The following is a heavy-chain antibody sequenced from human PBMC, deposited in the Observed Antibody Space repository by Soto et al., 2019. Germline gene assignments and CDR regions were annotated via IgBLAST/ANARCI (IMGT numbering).Heavy chain of an antibody. CDR1: GFTFSSYG. D-gene: IGHD6-13*01. V-gene: IGHV3-23*01. J-gene: IGHJ5*02. CDR2: ISGSGGST. CDR3: TRDASRDSSARGWFDP. Sequence: GSLRLSCEASGFTFSSYGMSWVRQAPGKGLEWVSAISGSGGSTYYADSVKGRFTISRDNSKNTLYLQMNSLRAEDTAVYYCTRDASRDSSARGWFDPWGPGTLVTISS.